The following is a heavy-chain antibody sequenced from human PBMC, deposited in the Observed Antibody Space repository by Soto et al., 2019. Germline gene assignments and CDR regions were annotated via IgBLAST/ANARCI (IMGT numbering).Heavy chain of an antibody. V-gene: IGHV3-30*18. CDR2: ISYDGSNK. Sequence: PGGSLRLSCAASGFTFSSYGMHWVRQAPGKGLEWVAVISYDGSNKYYADSVKGRFTISRDNSKNTLYLQMNSLRAEDTAVYYCAKDRTGGWFPLGWFDPWGQGTLVTVSS. D-gene: IGHD6-19*01. CDR1: GFTFSSYG. J-gene: IGHJ5*02. CDR3: AKDRTGGWFPLGWFDP.